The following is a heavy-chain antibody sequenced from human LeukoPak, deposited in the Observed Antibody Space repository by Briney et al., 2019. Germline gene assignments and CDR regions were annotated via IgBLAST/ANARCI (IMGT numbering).Heavy chain of an antibody. CDR2: IIPIFGTA. CDR3: ARADTPLTAHYYYYYMDV. D-gene: IGHD1-20*01. Sequence: SVKVSCKASGGTFSSYVISWVRQAPGQGLEWMGGIIPIFGTANYAQKFQGRVTITADESTSTAYMELSSLRSEDTAVYYCARADTPLTAHYYYYYMDVWGKGTTVTISS. V-gene: IGHV1-69*13. CDR1: GGTFSSYV. J-gene: IGHJ6*03.